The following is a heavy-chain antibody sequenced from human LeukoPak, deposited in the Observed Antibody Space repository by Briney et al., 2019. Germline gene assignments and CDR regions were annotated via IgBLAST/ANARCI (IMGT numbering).Heavy chain of an antibody. Sequence: SETLSLTCAVYGGSFSGYYWSWIRQPPGKGLEWIGEINHSGSTNYNPSLKSRVTISVDTSKNQFSLKLSSVTAADTAVYYCAPRDNRIAAPPDYWGQGTLVTVSS. V-gene: IGHV4-34*01. J-gene: IGHJ4*02. CDR1: GGSFSGYY. D-gene: IGHD6-6*01. CDR2: INHSGST. CDR3: APRDNRIAAPPDY.